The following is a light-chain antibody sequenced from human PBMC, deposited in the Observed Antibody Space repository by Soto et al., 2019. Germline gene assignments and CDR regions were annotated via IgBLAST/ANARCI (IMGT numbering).Light chain of an antibody. V-gene: IGKV3D-20*02. CDR1: QSVSNNY. J-gene: IGKJ4*01. Sequence: VLTQSPDTLSLYPGERATLSCRASQSVSNNYLAWYQQKPGQAPRLLIYGPSSRAIGIPGRFIGSGSGTDFTLTISRLEPEDFGIYYCQQYHKWPPFTFGGGTVVDIK. CDR2: GPS. CDR3: QQYHKWPPFT.